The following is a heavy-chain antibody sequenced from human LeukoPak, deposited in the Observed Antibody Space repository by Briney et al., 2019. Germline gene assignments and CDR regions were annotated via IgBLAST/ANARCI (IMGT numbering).Heavy chain of an antibody. Sequence: GGSLRLSCAASGFTFSSYAMHWVRQAPGKGLEGVAVISYDGSNKYYADSVKGRFTISRDNSKNTLYLQMNSLRAEDTAVYYCASHGPTTYYYDSSGYAPLKYWGQGTLVTVSS. CDR1: GFTFSSYA. V-gene: IGHV3-30-3*01. J-gene: IGHJ4*02. CDR3: ASHGPTTYYYDSSGYAPLKY. D-gene: IGHD3-22*01. CDR2: ISYDGSNK.